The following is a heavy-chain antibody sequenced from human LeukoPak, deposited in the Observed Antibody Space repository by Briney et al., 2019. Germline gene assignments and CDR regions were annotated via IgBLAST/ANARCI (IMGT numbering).Heavy chain of an antibody. J-gene: IGHJ4*02. D-gene: IGHD3-16*02. CDR1: GGSFSGYY. CDR2: INHSGST. CDR3: ARAKYYDYVWGSYRLHSDY. Sequence: SETLSLTCAVYGGSFSGYYWSWIRQPPGKGLEWIGEINHSGSTNYNPSLKSRVTISVDTSKNQFSLKLSSVTAADTAVYYCARAKYYDYVWGSYRLHSDYWGQGTLVTVSS. V-gene: IGHV4-34*01.